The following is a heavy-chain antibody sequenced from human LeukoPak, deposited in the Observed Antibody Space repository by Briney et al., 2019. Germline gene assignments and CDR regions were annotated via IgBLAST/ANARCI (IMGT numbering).Heavy chain of an antibody. CDR1: GYTFTSYG. CDR2: ISAYNGNT. D-gene: IGHD3-9*01. Sequence: ASVKVSCKASGYTFTSYGISWVRQAPGQGLEWMGWISAYNGNTNYAQKLQGRVTMTTDTSTSTAYMELRSLRSDDTAVYYCARDRRYFDWLLPNLYYYYYCMDVWGKGTTVTVSS. J-gene: IGHJ6*03. CDR3: ARDRRYFDWLLPNLYYYYYCMDV. V-gene: IGHV1-18*01.